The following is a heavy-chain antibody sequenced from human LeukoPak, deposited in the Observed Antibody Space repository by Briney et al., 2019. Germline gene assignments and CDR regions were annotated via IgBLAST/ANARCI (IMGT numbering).Heavy chain of an antibody. D-gene: IGHD6-13*01. J-gene: IGHJ4*02. CDR2: ISSGSGYI. CDR1: GFTFSSYA. CDR3: ARDGWPGSSYYRPFDY. Sequence: GGSLRLSCSASGFTFSSYAMHWVRQAPGKGLEWVSSISSGSGYIYYADSVKGRFTISRDDAKNSLYLQMNSLRADDTAVYYCARDGWPGSSYYRPFDYWGQGTLVTVSS. V-gene: IGHV3-21*01.